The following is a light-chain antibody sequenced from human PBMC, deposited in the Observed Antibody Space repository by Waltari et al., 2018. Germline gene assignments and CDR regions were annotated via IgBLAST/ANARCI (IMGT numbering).Light chain of an antibody. J-gene: IGKJ4*01. CDR3: LVWHSTTDHHGV. Sequence: IVLTQSPATLSLSPGQRATLSCRASQSIDRELGWYQHKPGQSPRLLIYDASDRATGVPARFSGSGSGTDFTLTFSWVEADDEADYYYLVWHSTTDHHGVFGGGT. CDR2: DAS. CDR1: QSIDRE. V-gene: IGKV3-11*01.